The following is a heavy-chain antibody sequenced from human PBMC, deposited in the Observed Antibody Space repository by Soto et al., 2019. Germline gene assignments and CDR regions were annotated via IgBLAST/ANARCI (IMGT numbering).Heavy chain of an antibody. CDR3: VRDRGTPDSFDI. CDR2: IKGDGTTT. CDR1: GFNFSPYF. Sequence: EAHLVESGGGLPQPGGSLRLSCVASGFNFSPYFMAWVRQGLGRGLEWVSHIKGDGTTTAYADSVRGRFIISRDTGRNTLFLQMNSLRDEDTAVYYCVRDRGTPDSFDIWGQGTTVIVSS. V-gene: IGHV3-74*01. J-gene: IGHJ3*02. D-gene: IGHD1-26*01.